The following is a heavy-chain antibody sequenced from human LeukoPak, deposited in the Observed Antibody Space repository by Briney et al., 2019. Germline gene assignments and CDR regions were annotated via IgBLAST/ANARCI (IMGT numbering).Heavy chain of an antibody. CDR2: ISWNSGSI. Sequence: GGSLRLSCAASGFTFDDYAMHWVRQAPGKGLEWVSGISWNSGSIGYADSVKGRFTISRDNSKNTLYLQMNSLRAEDTAVYYCARDTSPRPYYMDVWGKGTTVTVSS. V-gene: IGHV3-9*01. D-gene: IGHD2-2*01. J-gene: IGHJ6*03. CDR3: ARDTSPRPYYMDV. CDR1: GFTFDDYA.